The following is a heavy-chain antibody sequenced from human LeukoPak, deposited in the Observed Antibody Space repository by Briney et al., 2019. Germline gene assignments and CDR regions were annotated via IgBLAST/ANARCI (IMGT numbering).Heavy chain of an antibody. CDR2: FDPEDGET. Sequence: GASVRVSCKVSGYTLTELSMHWVRQAPGKGLEWMGGFDPEDGETIYAQKFQGRVTMTEDTSTDTAYMELSSLRSEDTAVYYCATLCSRIAVADRADFDYWGQGTLVTVSS. J-gene: IGHJ4*02. CDR1: GYTLTELS. V-gene: IGHV1-24*01. D-gene: IGHD6-19*01. CDR3: ATLCSRIAVADRADFDY.